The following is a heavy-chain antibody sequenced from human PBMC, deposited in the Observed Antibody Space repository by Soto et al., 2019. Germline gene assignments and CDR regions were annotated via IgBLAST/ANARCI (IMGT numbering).Heavy chain of an antibody. V-gene: IGHV3-7*05. J-gene: IGHJ4*02. CDR3: ARKCCCDTFDH. D-gene: IGHD2-21*01. CDR2: IKEDGSET. Sequence: GGSLRLSCAASGFTFSGHWMSWVRQAPGKGLEWVANIKEDGSETYYVDSLRGRFTISRDNARNSLYLQMNSLRAEDTAVYYCARKCCCDTFDHWGQGTLVNVSS. CDR1: GFTFSGHW.